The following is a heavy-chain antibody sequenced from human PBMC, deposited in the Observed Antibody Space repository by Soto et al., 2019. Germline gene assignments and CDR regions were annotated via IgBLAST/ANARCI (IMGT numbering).Heavy chain of an antibody. CDR3: ASGAGGSGTYYPSPFDY. CDR1: GFTFSNYW. V-gene: IGHV3-7*02. D-gene: IGHD3-10*01. CDR2: IKQDGSDK. Sequence: GGSLRLSCAASGFTFSNYWMSWVRQAPGKGLEWVANIKQDGSDKYYVDSVKGRFTISRDNAKNSLYLQMNSLRAEDAAVYYCASGAGGSGTYYPSPFDYWGQGTLVTVSS. J-gene: IGHJ4*02.